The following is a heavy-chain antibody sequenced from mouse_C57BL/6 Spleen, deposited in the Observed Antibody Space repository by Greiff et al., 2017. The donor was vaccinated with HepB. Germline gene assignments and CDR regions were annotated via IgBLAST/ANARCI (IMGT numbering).Heavy chain of an antibody. CDR3: TRGGDGYDEYCDV. J-gene: IGHJ1*03. Sequence: EVQLQQSGTVLVRPGASVKMSCKTSGYTFTSYWMHWVKQRPGQGLEWIGAISPGNSDTSYNQKFKGKAKLTAVTSASTAYMELSSLTNEDSAVYYCTRGGDGYDEYCDVWGTETTVTVSS. V-gene: IGHV1-5*01. CDR2: ISPGNSDT. D-gene: IGHD2-2*01. CDR1: GYTFTSYW.